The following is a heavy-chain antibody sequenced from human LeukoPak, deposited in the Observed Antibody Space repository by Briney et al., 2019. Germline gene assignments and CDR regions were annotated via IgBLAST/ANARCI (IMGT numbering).Heavy chain of an antibody. CDR1: GYTFTSYY. Sequence: RASVKVSCKASGYTFTSYYMHWVRQAPGQGLEWMGIINPSGGSTSYAQKFQGRVTMTRDMSMSTVYMELSSLRSEDTAVYYCARTVDSSGYYTEYFQHWGQGTLVTVSS. J-gene: IGHJ1*01. D-gene: IGHD3-22*01. CDR2: INPSGGST. CDR3: ARTVDSSGYYTEYFQH. V-gene: IGHV1-46*01.